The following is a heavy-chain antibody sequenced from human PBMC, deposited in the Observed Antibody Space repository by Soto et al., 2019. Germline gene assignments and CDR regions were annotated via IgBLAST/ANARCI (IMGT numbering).Heavy chain of an antibody. CDR3: ARGNSADYYYYGVDV. Sequence: GGSLRLSRAASGFAFSRYAIHWARQAPGRGLEWVAVISYDGSNRWYADSVKGRFTISRDNSKNTLFLQVNSLKVEDRAVYYCARGNSADYYYYGVDVWGQGTTVTVSS. D-gene: IGHD2-21*01. CDR1: GFAFSRYA. J-gene: IGHJ6*02. V-gene: IGHV3-30-3*01. CDR2: ISYDGSNR.